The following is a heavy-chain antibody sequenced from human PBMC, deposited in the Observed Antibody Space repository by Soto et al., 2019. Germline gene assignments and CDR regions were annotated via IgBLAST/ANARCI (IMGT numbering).Heavy chain of an antibody. J-gene: IGHJ5*02. CDR2: IYTSGST. D-gene: IGHD1-1*01. CDR1: GGSISSYY. Sequence: QVQLQESGPGLVKPSETLSLTCTVSGGSISSYYWSWIRQPAGKGLEWIGRIYTSGSTNYNPSLKSRVTMSVDTSKNQFSLKLSSVTAADTAVYYCASDGKTGTHNWFDPWGQGTLVTVSS. V-gene: IGHV4-4*07. CDR3: ASDGKTGTHNWFDP.